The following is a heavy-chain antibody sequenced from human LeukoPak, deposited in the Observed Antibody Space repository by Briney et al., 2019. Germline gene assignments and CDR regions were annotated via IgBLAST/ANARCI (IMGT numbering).Heavy chain of an antibody. J-gene: IGHJ4*02. CDR1: TSR. CDR3: ARSPYSSGWSDPDY. D-gene: IGHD6-19*01. Sequence: GASVKVSCKATSRISWVRQAPGQGLEWMGWIGTYGGDTYYAQKFQGRVTMTTDTSTSTAYMELRSLRSDDTAVYYCARSPYSSGWSDPDYWGQGTLVTVSS. CDR2: IGTYGGDT. V-gene: IGHV1-18*01.